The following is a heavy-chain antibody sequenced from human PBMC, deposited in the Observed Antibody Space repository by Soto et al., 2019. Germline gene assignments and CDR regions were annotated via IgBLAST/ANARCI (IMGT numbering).Heavy chain of an antibody. D-gene: IGHD1-1*01. V-gene: IGHV4-39*01. J-gene: IGHJ4*02. CDR3: TADDAIELWSPADH. Sequence: SETLSLTCNVSTGSIFSHSYYWAWIRQPPGKGLEWIGTINHSGSPYHNPSLKSRVTISVDSSKNQFSLTLTSVTVADTAVYYCTADDAIELWSPADHWGQGTLVTVSS. CDR2: INHSGSP. CDR1: TGSIFSHSYY.